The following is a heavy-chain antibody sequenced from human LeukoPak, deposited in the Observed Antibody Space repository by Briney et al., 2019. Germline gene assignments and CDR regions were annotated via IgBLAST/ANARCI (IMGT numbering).Heavy chain of an antibody. D-gene: IGHD3-22*01. CDR1: GFTFSSYA. V-gene: IGHV3-23*01. CDR3: AKVRYDSSGYQSPYFDY. Sequence: QSGGSLRLSCAASGFTFSSYAMSWVRQAPGKGLEWVSVISGSGGSTYYADSVKGRLTISRDNSKNTLYLQMNSLRAEDTAVYYCAKVRYDSSGYQSPYFDYWGQGILVTVSS. CDR2: ISGSGGST. J-gene: IGHJ4*02.